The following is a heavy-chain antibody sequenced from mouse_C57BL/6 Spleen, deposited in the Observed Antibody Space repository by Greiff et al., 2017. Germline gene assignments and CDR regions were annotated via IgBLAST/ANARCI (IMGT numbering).Heavy chain of an antibody. CDR2: ISDGGSYT. CDR3: ARDRTGTDAMDY. Sequence: EVQRVESGGGLVKPGGSLKLSCAASGFTFSSYAMSWVRQTPEKRLEWVATISDGGSYTYYPDNVKGRFTISRDNAKNNLYLQMSHLKSEDTAMYYCARDRTGTDAMDYWGQGTSVTVSS. J-gene: IGHJ4*01. D-gene: IGHD4-1*01. V-gene: IGHV5-4*01. CDR1: GFTFSSYA.